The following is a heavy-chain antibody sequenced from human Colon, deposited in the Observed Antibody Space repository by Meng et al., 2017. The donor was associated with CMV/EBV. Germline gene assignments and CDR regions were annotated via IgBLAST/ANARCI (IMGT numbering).Heavy chain of an antibody. V-gene: IGHV3-33*06. J-gene: IGHJ4*02. CDR1: GFTFHDYV. Sequence: GESLKISCAASGFTFHDYVMHWVRQAPGKGLEWVAAVWYGGNTKYYADSVRGRFTISRDDSKNTLSLQMNSLRAEDTAIYYCAKDRMIVDPQGFDFWGQGTLVTVSS. CDR3: AKDRMIVDPQGFDF. CDR2: VWYGGNTK. D-gene: IGHD3-22*01.